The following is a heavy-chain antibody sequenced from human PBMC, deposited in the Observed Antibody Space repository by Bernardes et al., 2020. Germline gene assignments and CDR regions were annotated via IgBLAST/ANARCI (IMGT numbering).Heavy chain of an antibody. CDR1: GYNFPTYW. V-gene: IGHV5-10-1*01. Sequence: GESLKISCKASGYNFPTYWISWVRQLPGRGLEWMGRIAPTDSKTRYSPSFEGHVVFSVDKSSNTAFMQWNSLKTSDSAIYYCAKPSLSSGWYLELWGRGTLVTVSS. CDR2: IAPTDSKT. CDR3: AKPSLSSGWYLEL. D-gene: IGHD6-19*01. J-gene: IGHJ2*01.